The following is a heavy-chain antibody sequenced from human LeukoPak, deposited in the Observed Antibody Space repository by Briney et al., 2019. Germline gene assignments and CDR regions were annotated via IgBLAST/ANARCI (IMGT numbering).Heavy chain of an antibody. CDR2: ISGSGGST. J-gene: IGHJ3*02. V-gene: IGHV3-23*01. Sequence: TGGSLRLSCAASGFTFDDYAMHWARQAPGKGLEWFSAISGSGGSTYYADSVKGRFTISRDNSKNTLFLQMNTLRAENTAVYYCARGVLPAAMFAFDIWGQGTMVTVSS. CDR3: ARGVLPAAMFAFDI. CDR1: GFTFDDYA. D-gene: IGHD2-2*01.